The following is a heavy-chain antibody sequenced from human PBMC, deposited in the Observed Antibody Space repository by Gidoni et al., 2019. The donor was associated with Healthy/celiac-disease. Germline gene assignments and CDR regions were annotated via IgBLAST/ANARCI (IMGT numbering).Heavy chain of an antibody. CDR2: IYYSGST. J-gene: IGHJ3*02. V-gene: IGHV4-31*01. CDR3: ARVPHHDFWSGYYFGDKRRGAFDI. CDR1: GGSISRGGYY. D-gene: IGHD3-3*01. Sequence: QVQLQESGPGLVKPSQTLSLTCTVSGGSISRGGYYWSWIRQHPGKGLEWIGFIYYSGSTYYNPSLKSLVTISVDTSKNQFSLKLSSVTAADTAVYYCARVPHHDFWSGYYFGDKRRGAFDIWGQGTMVTVSS.